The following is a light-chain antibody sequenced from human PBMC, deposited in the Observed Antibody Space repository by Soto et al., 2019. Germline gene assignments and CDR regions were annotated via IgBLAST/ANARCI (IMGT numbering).Light chain of an antibody. Sequence: EIVLTQSPGTLSLSPGERATLSCRASQSVSSNYLAWYQQKPGQAPRLLIHGASSRATGIPDRFSGSGSGTDFTLTISRLETEDFAVYYCQQYGSSHPLTFGGGTKVEIK. CDR2: GAS. J-gene: IGKJ4*01. CDR1: QSVSSNY. CDR3: QQYGSSHPLT. V-gene: IGKV3-20*01.